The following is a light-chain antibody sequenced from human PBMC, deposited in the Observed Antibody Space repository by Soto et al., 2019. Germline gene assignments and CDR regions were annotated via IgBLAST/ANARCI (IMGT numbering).Light chain of an antibody. V-gene: IGKV1-39*01. Sequence: EIQMTQSPAALSASVGGRCTSTCRASQSISSWLAWYQQKPGKAPKLLIYAASSLQSGVPSRFSGSGSGTGFTLTISSLQPEDFALYYCQQTYRIPPTFGQGTRLEIK. CDR2: AAS. CDR3: QQTYRIPPT. J-gene: IGKJ5*01. CDR1: QSISSW.